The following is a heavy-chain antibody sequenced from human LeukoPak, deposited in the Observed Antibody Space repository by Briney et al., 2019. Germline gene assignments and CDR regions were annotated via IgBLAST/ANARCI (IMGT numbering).Heavy chain of an antibody. CDR1: GFTFSSYG. J-gene: IGHJ4*02. CDR2: ISYDGSNK. CDR3: AKGERPPDY. Sequence: TGGSLRLSCAASGFTFSSYGMHWVRQAPGKGLEWVAVISYDGSNKYYADSVKGRFTISRDNSKNTLYLQMNSLRAEDTAVYYCAKGERPPDYWGQGTLVTVSS. D-gene: IGHD1-1*01. V-gene: IGHV3-30*18.